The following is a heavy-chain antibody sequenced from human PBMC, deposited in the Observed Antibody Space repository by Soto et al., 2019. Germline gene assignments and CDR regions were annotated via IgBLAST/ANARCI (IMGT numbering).Heavy chain of an antibody. D-gene: IGHD2-15*01. V-gene: IGHV4-30-2*01. Sequence: PSETLSLTCAVSGGSIISGGYSWSWIRQPPGKGLEWIGYIYSGTTHYNPSLESRATIAMDRSKNQVSLSLKSVTAADTAAYYCEREDSGAFFDFWGQGTLVTVSS. CDR2: IYSGTT. CDR3: EREDSGAFFDF. CDR1: GGSIISGGYS. J-gene: IGHJ4*02.